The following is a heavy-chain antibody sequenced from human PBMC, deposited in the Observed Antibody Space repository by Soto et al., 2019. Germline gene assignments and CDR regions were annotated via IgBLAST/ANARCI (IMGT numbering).Heavy chain of an antibody. Sequence: SETLSLACTVSSGSINSNYWSWIRQPPGKGLEWIGYIYYSGSTNYNPSLKSRVTISVDTSKNQFSLKLSSVTAADTAVYYCARSGSGSYSPYYYYYGMDVWGQGT. CDR3: ARSGSGSYSPYYYYYGMDV. D-gene: IGHD3-10*01. CDR2: IYYSGST. J-gene: IGHJ6*02. CDR1: SGSINSNY. V-gene: IGHV4-59*08.